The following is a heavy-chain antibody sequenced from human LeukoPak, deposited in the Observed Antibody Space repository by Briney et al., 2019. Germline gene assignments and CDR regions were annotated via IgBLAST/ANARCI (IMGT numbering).Heavy chain of an antibody. V-gene: IGHV4-59*01. CDR1: GGSFSGYY. D-gene: IGHD5-12*01. Sequence: PSEALSLTCAVYGGSFSGYYWSWIRQPPGKGLEWIGYIYYSGSTNYNPSLKSRVTISVDTSKNQFSLKLSSVTAADTAVYYCARERATREFDPWGQGTLVTVSS. CDR2: IYYSGST. J-gene: IGHJ5*02. CDR3: ARERATREFDP.